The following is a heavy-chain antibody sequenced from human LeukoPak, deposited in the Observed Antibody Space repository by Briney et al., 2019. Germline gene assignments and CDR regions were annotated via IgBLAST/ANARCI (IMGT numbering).Heavy chain of an antibody. J-gene: IGHJ6*03. D-gene: IGHD3-10*01. Sequence: PSETLSLTCTVSGGSISSSSYYWGWIRQPPGKGLEWIGSIYYSGSTYYNPSLKSRVTISVDTSKNQFSLKLSSVTAADTAVYYCARLGGSDVMDVWGKGTTVTVSS. CDR3: ARLGGSDVMDV. V-gene: IGHV4-39*01. CDR1: GGSISSSSYY. CDR2: IYYSGST.